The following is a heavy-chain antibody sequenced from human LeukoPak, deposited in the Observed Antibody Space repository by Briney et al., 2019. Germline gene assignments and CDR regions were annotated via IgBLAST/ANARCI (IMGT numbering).Heavy chain of an antibody. CDR1: GYTFTGYY. Sequence: GASVKVSCKASGYTFTGYYMHWVRQAPGQGLEWMGWINPNSGGTNYAQKFQGRVTMTRDTSISTAYMELSRLRSDDTAVYYCARVLPPPYGDYATFDYWGQGTLVTVSS. V-gene: IGHV1-2*02. CDR2: INPNSGGT. J-gene: IGHJ4*02. CDR3: ARVLPPPYGDYATFDY. D-gene: IGHD4-17*01.